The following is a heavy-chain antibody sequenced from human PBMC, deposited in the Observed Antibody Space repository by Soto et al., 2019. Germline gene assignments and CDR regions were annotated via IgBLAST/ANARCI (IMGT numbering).Heavy chain of an antibody. CDR3: ARELYDSSGYYTSPNWFDP. V-gene: IGHV1-69*01. J-gene: IGHJ5*02. Sequence: QVPLVQSGAEVKKPGSSVKVSCKASGGTFSSYAISWVRQAPGQGLEWMGGIIPIFGTANYAQKFQGRVTITADESTSTAYIELSSLRSEDTAVYYCARELYDSSGYYTSPNWFDPWGQGTLVTVSS. D-gene: IGHD3-22*01. CDR1: GGTFSSYA. CDR2: IIPIFGTA.